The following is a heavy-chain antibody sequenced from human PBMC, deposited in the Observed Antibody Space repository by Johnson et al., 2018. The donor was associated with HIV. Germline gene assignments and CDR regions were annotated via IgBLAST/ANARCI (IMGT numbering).Heavy chain of an antibody. D-gene: IGHD1-26*01. Sequence: VQLVESGGGVVQPGRSLRLSCAASGFTFSSYGMHWVRQAPGKGLEWVAVIWYDGSNKYYADSVKGRFTISRDNSKNTLYLQMNSLRAEDTAVYYCARYGISFVGATTVKWAFDIWGQGTMVTVSS. CDR2: IWYDGSNK. CDR1: GFTFSSYG. CDR3: ARYGISFVGATTVKWAFDI. V-gene: IGHV3-30*19. J-gene: IGHJ3*02.